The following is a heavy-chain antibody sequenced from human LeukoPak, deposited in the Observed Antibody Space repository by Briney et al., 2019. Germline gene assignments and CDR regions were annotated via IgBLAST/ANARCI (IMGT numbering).Heavy chain of an antibody. D-gene: IGHD3-10*01. CDR1: GGSISSYY. J-gene: IGHJ4*02. CDR3: ARVFSFPRLGWFGAAEEGVDY. CDR2: IYTSGST. Sequence: SETLSLTCTVPGGSISSYYWSWIRQPAGEGLEWIGRIYTSGSTNYNPSLKSRVTMSVDTSKNQFSLKLSSVTAADTAVYYCARVFSFPRLGWFGAAEEGVDYWGQGTLVSVSS. V-gene: IGHV4-4*07.